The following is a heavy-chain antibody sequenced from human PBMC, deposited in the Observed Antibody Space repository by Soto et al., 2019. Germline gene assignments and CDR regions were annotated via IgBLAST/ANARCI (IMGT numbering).Heavy chain of an antibody. CDR2: VFYSGST. Sequence: TSETQSLTCTVSGGYISNYYWSWVRQNTGRGLEWIGYVFYSGSTNYNPSLKSRVTISVDTSKNQFSLKLSSVTAADTAVYYCARADHVLRYFDWSPNFDYWGQGTLVTVSS. J-gene: IGHJ4*02. CDR3: ARADHVLRYFDWSPNFDY. D-gene: IGHD3-9*01. CDR1: GGYISNYY. V-gene: IGHV4-59*01.